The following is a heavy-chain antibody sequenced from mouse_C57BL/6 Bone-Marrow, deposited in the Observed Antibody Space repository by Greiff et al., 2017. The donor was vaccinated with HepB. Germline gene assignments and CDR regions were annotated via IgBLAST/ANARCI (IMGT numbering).Heavy chain of an antibody. CDR2: IDPENGDT. CDR3: KTGWLLAWFAY. D-gene: IGHD2-3*01. V-gene: IGHV14-4*01. CDR1: GFNIKDDY. Sequence: VQLQQSGAELVRPGASVKLSCTASGFNIKDDYMHWVKQRPEQGLEWIGWIDPENGDTEYASKFQGKATITADTSSNTAYLQLSSLTSEDTAVYYRKTGWLLAWFAYWGQGTLVTVSA. J-gene: IGHJ3*01.